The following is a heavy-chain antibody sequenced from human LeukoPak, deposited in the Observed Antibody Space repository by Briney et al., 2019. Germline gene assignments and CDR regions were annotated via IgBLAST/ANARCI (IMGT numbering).Heavy chain of an antibody. V-gene: IGHV1-46*01. D-gene: IGHD1-26*01. J-gene: IGHJ3*02. CDR2: INPSGGST. CDR1: GYTFTSYY. Sequence: ATVKVSCKASGYTFTSYYMHWVRQAPGQGLEWMGIINPSGGSTSYAQKFQGRVTMTRDTSTSTVYMELSSLRSEDTAVYYCAREQVGATSAFDIWGQGTMVIVSS. CDR3: AREQVGATSAFDI.